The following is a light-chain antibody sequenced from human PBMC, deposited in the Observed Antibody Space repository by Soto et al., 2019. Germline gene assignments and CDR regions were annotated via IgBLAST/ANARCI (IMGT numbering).Light chain of an antibody. CDR2: DTS. CDR1: QSVSST. CDR3: QQYSSCTPFT. V-gene: IGKV3-15*01. Sequence: EMVMNQSPAALSVSPGERATLSCRASQSVSSTLAWYQQKPGQAPRLLIYDTSTRATGIPARFSGSGSGTEFTLTITSLQSEDFAVYYWQQYSSCTPFTFGQGTRLEI. J-gene: IGKJ5*01.